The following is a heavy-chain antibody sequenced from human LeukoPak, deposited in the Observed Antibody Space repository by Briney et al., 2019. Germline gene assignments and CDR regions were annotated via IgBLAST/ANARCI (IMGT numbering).Heavy chain of an antibody. J-gene: IGHJ4*02. CDR1: GFTFSSYR. D-gene: IGHD3-9*01. CDR3: ARLMYDILTGYPSFDY. CDR2: IKQDGSEQ. V-gene: IGHV3-7*04. Sequence: PGGSLRLSCAASGFTFSSYRMSWVRQAPGEGLEWVANIKQDGSEQYYVDSVKGRFTISRDNAKNSLYLQMNSLRAEDTAVYYCARLMYDILTGYPSFDYWGRGTLVTVSS.